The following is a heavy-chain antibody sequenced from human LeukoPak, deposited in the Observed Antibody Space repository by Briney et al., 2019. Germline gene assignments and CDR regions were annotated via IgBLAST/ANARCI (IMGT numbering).Heavy chain of an antibody. D-gene: IGHD1-26*01. CDR1: GLFFSTNW. CDR2: IKPDGRDK. Sequence: GGSLRLSCAASGLFFSTNWMSWFRQAPGKGLEWVATIKPDGRDKYYVDSVKGRFTMSRDNGKNSVYLQMNSLRAEDTAVYYCASWEASTNYWGQGTLVTVSS. J-gene: IGHJ4*02. CDR3: ASWEASTNY. V-gene: IGHV3-7*01.